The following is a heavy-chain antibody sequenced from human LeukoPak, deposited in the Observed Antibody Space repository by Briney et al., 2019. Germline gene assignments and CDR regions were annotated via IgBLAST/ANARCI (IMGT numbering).Heavy chain of an antibody. CDR3: ARDQEGGYDYYDSSGQGQAFDI. Sequence: GGSLRLSCAASGFTFSSYEMNWVRQAPGKGLEWVSYISSSGITIYYADSVKGRFTISRDNAKNSLYLQMNSLRAEDTAVYYCARDQEGGYDYYDSSGQGQAFDIWGQGTMVTVSS. CDR1: GFTFSSYE. V-gene: IGHV3-48*03. J-gene: IGHJ3*02. D-gene: IGHD3-22*01. CDR2: ISSSGITI.